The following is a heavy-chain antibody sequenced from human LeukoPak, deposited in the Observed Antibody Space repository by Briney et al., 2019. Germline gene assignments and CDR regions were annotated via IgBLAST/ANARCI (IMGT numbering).Heavy chain of an antibody. D-gene: IGHD3-16*01. CDR3: ARGPLRAASKWFDP. CDR2: INTNTGNP. Sequence: ASVKVSCKASGYTFTSYAMNWVRQAPGQGLEWMGWINTNTGNPTYAQGFTGRFVFSLDTSVSTAYLQISSLKAEDTAVYYCARGPLRAASKWFDPWGQGTLVTVSS. J-gene: IGHJ5*02. CDR1: GYTFTSYA. V-gene: IGHV7-4-1*02.